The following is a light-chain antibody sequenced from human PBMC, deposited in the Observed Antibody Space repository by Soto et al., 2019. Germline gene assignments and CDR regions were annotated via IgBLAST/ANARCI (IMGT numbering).Light chain of an antibody. CDR1: SSDVGGYNY. J-gene: IGLJ1*01. CDR2: EVS. Sequence: QSALTQPASVSGSPGQSITISCTGTSSDVGGYNYVSWYQQHPGKAPKLMIYEVSNRPSGVSNRFSGSKSGNTASLTISGLQAEDGADYYCSSYTSSSTPYVFATGTKLTVL. V-gene: IGLV2-14*01. CDR3: SSYTSSSTPYV.